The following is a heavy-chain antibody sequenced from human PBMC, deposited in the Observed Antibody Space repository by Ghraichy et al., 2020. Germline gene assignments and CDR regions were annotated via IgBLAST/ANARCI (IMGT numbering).Heavy chain of an antibody. J-gene: IGHJ3*01. CDR3: ARDYYDQGRGAFDV. Sequence: ASVKVSCKASGYSVRGHVMHWVRQSPGQRLEWMGWVTPNSDGTKYAQKFQGRVTMTSDKSISTAYMELSRLRSDDTAVYYCARDYYDQGRGAFDVWGQGTMVTVSS. V-gene: IGHV1-2*02. D-gene: IGHD3-22*01. CDR1: GYSVRGHV. CDR2: VTPNSDGT.